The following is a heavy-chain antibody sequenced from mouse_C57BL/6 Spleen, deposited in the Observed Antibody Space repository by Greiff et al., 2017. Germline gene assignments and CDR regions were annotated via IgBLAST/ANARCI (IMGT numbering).Heavy chain of an antibody. CDR3: ARSRLYFDY. D-gene: IGHD3-2*02. V-gene: IGHV1-61*01. Sequence: QVQLQQPGAELVRPGSSVKLSCKASGYTFTSYWMDWVKQRPGQGLEWIGNIYPSDSETPYNQKFKDKATLTVDKSSSTAYMQLSSLTSEDSAVYYCARSRLYFDYWGQGTTLTVSS. J-gene: IGHJ2*01. CDR1: GYTFTSYW. CDR2: IYPSDSET.